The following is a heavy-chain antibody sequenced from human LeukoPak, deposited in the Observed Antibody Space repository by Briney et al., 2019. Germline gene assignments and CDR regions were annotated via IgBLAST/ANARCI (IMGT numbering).Heavy chain of an antibody. J-gene: IGHJ4*02. CDR3: ASALGYDSSGSNFDY. CDR2: MNPNSGNT. Sequence: ASVKVSCKASGGTFNSYAISWVRQATGQGLEWMGWMNPNSGNTGYAQKFQGRVTMTRNTSISTAYMELSSLRSEDTAVYYCASALGYDSSGSNFDYWGQGTLVTVSS. V-gene: IGHV1-8*02. CDR1: GGTFNSYA. D-gene: IGHD3-22*01.